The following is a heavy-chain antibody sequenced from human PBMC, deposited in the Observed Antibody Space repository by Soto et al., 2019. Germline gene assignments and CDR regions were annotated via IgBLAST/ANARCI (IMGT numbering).Heavy chain of an antibody. CDR2: INPISGST. D-gene: IGHD3-10*01. J-gene: IGHJ4*02. V-gene: IGHV1-46*03. CDR1: GYTFTSYY. CDR3: ARGVLLWFGELLLSLDY. Sequence: QVQLVQSGAEVKKPGASVKVSCKAFGYTFTSYYMHWVRQAPGQGLEWMGIINPISGSTNYAQKFQGRVTVTRDTSTSTVYLELSSLRSEDTAVYYCARGVLLWFGELLLSLDYWGQGTLVNVSS.